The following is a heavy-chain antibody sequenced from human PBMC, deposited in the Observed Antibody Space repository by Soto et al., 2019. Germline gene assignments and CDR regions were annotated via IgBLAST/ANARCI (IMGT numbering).Heavy chain of an antibody. CDR2: IYYSGST. J-gene: IGHJ4*02. D-gene: IGHD6-13*01. V-gene: IGHV4-59*01. CDR1: GGSISSYY. CDR3: ARGTAAAGLKFHYFDY. Sequence: PSETLSLTCTVSGGSISSYYWSWIRQPPGKGLEWIGYIYYSGSTNYNPSLKSRVTISVDTSKNQFSLKLSSVTAADTAVYYCARGTAAAGLKFHYFDYWGKGTLVTVDS.